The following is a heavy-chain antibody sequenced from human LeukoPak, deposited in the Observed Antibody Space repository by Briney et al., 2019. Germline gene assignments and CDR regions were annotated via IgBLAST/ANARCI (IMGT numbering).Heavy chain of an antibody. V-gene: IGHV3-74*01. J-gene: IGHJ4*02. CDR1: GFTFSNYW. Sequence: GGSLRLSCAASGFTFSNYWMHWVRQAPGKGLVWASRINSDGSSTSYADSVKGRFTISRDNAKNSLYLQMNSLRAEDTAVYYCASVATSYSGYDFGLWGQGTLVTVSS. D-gene: IGHD5-12*01. CDR3: ASVATSYSGYDFGL. CDR2: INSDGSST.